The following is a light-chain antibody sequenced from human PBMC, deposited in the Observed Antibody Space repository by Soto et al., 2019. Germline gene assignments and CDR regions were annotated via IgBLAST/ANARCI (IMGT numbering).Light chain of an antibody. CDR1: QTISRF. CDR3: QQSFINPLT. Sequence: DIQMTQSPSSLSACVGDRVTITCRASQTISRFLNWYQQKPGKAPELLISAASSLQSGVPSRFSGSGSGTDFTLTIGSLQPEDFATYYCQQSFINPLTFGGGTRLEI. J-gene: IGKJ5*01. CDR2: AAS. V-gene: IGKV1-39*01.